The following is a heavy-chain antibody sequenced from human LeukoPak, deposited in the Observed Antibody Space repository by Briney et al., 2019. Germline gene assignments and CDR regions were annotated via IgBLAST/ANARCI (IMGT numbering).Heavy chain of an antibody. CDR3: AREDSSGWYYFDY. Sequence: ASVKVSCTASGYTFTGYYMHWVRQAPGQGLEWMGRINPNSGGTNYAQKFQGRVTMTRDTSISTAYMELSRLRSDDTAVYYCAREDSSGWYYFDYWGQGTLVTVSS. J-gene: IGHJ4*02. V-gene: IGHV1-2*06. CDR2: INPNSGGT. CDR1: GYTFTGYY. D-gene: IGHD6-19*01.